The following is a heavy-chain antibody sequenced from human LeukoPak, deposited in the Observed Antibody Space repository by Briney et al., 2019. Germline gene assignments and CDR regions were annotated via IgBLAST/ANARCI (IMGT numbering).Heavy chain of an antibody. D-gene: IGHD3-22*01. J-gene: IGHJ4*02. CDR3: ARVTKNYESPGGFGNNLYLDY. CDR1: GYTFTGYY. CDR2: INPNSGGT. Sequence: GSVKVSCKASGYTFTGYYMHWVRQAPGQGLEWMGWINPNSGGTIYAQKFQGRVTMIRDTSISTAYMELSRLRSDATAVYYCARVTKNYESPGGFGNNLYLDYWGQGSLVTVSS. V-gene: IGHV1-2*02.